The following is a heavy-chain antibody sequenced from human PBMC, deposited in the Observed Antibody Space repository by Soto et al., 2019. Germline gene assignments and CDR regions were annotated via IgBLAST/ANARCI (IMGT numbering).Heavy chain of an antibody. CDR1: GYTFTGYG. CDR2: ISAYNGNT. Sequence: ASVKPSCKASGYTFTGYGISWVRQAPGQGLEWMGWISAYNGNTNYAQKLQGRVTMTTDTSTSTAYMELRSLRSDDTAVYYCARDRDEFWGGYPPPNLFDPWGRGSMATVSS. V-gene: IGHV1-18*04. D-gene: IGHD3-3*01. J-gene: IGHJ5*02. CDR3: ARDRDEFWGGYPPPNLFDP.